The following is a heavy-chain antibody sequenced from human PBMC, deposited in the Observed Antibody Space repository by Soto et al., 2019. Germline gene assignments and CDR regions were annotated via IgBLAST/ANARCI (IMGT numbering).Heavy chain of an antibody. V-gene: IGHV4-59*01. Sequence: SETLSLTCTVSGGSISSYYWSWIRQPPGKGLEWIGYIHDSGSTNYNPSLKSRVTISVGTSKNHFSLYLNSVTAADTAVYYCARASDNPGYYYYYWGQGTLVTVYS. D-gene: IGHD3-9*01. CDR1: GGSISSYY. CDR3: ARASDNPGYYYYY. J-gene: IGHJ4*02. CDR2: IHDSGST.